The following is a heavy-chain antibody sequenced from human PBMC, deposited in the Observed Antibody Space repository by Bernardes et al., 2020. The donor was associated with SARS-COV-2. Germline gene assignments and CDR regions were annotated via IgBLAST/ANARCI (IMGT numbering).Heavy chain of an antibody. D-gene: IGHD3-10*01. CDR1: GGSISRYY. CDR2: MHSSGIT. V-gene: IGHV4-59*01. CDR3: ARLRIAVVGGVTDYNWFDP. Sequence: SETLSLTCSVSGGSISRYYWTWVRQPPGKGLEWIGYMHSSGITNYNPTLKRRVTISIDTSKNQHSLKLNSVTAADTAVYFCARLRIAVVGGVTDYNWFDPWGQGTLVTVSS. J-gene: IGHJ5*02.